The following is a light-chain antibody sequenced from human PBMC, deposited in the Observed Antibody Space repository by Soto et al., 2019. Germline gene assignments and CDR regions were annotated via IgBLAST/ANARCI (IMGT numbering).Light chain of an antibody. CDR2: AAS. Sequence: DIQMTQSPSSLSASVGDRVTITCRARQGISNYLAWYQQKPGKVPKLLIYAASTLQSGVPSRFSGSGSGTDFTLTISSLQPEDAATYYCQKYNSAPLTFAGGTKVEIK. J-gene: IGKJ4*01. CDR3: QKYNSAPLT. CDR1: QGISNY. V-gene: IGKV1-27*01.